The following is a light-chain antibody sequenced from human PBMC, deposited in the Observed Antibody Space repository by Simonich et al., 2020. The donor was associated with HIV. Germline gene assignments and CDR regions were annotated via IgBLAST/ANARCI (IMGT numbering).Light chain of an antibody. J-gene: IGLJ2*01. CDR3: SSYAGSNNLV. V-gene: IGLV2-8*01. CDR1: SSDVGGYNY. Sequence: QSALTQPPSASGSPGQSVTISCTGTSSDVGGYNYVSWYQHHPGKAPKLIIYEVSNRPSGVPDRFSGSKSGNTASLTVSGLQAEDEADYYCSSYAGSNNLVFCGGTKLTVL. CDR2: EVS.